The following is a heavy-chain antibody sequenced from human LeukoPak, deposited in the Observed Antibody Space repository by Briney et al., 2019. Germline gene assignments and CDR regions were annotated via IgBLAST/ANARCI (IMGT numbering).Heavy chain of an antibody. CDR2: INPKSGGT. J-gene: IGHJ4*02. CDR3: ARVGRAFTARSSFFDY. V-gene: IGHV1-2*02. Sequence: ASVKVSCKASGYTFSGYYMHWVRQAPGQGLEWMGWINPKSGGTNYAQKFQGRVTMTRGTSISTAYMELIRLRSADTAVYYCARVGRAFTARSSFFDYWGQGTLVTVSS. D-gene: IGHD6-6*01. CDR1: GYTFSGYY.